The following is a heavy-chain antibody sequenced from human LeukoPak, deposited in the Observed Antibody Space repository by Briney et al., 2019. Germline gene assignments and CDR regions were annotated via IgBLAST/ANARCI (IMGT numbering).Heavy chain of an antibody. Sequence: SETLCLTCAVYGGSFSGYSWTWIPEPPGKGLEWIGEIDRSGSTNYNPALKSRITISVDTSKNQFSLRLASVTDADTAVYYGARGSATGLAYWGQGTLVTVSS. CDR3: ARGSATGLAY. D-gene: IGHD1-1*01. CDR2: IDRSGST. CDR1: GGSFSGYS. V-gene: IGHV4-34*01. J-gene: IGHJ4*02.